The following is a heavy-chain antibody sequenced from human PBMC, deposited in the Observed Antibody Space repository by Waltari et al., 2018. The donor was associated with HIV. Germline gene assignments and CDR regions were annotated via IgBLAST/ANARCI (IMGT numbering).Heavy chain of an antibody. Sequence: DVRLEESGGNLVPPGGSLRLSCAASGFNFRRSWMNWIRHAPGKELVWVSHINIDGTETSYLDSVKGRFTISRDNTKNTVYLQMNGLRVDDTAIYYCTRDLSTYGHEFDYWGQGTRVTVAS. D-gene: IGHD2-2*01. CDR2: INIDGTET. CDR1: GFNFRRSW. V-gene: IGHV3-74*01. J-gene: IGHJ4*02. CDR3: TRDLSTYGHEFDY.